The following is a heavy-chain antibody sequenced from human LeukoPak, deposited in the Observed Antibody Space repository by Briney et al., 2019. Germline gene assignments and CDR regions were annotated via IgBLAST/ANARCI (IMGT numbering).Heavy chain of an antibody. V-gene: IGHV1-2*02. Sequence: GASVKVSCKASGYTFTGYYMHWVRQAPGQGLEWMGWINPNSGGTNYAQKFQGRVTMTRDTSTSTVYMDLSSLRSEDTAVYYCARDLRRDVYNRDWYLDLWGRGTLVTVSS. CDR3: ARDLRRDVYNRDWYLDL. CDR2: INPNSGGT. CDR1: GYTFTGYY. D-gene: IGHD5-24*01. J-gene: IGHJ2*01.